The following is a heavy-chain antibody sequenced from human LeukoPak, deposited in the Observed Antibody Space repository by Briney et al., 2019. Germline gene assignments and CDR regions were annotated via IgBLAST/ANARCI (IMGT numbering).Heavy chain of an antibody. V-gene: IGHV3-7*01. J-gene: IGHJ4*02. CDR2: IKQDGSEI. Sequence: QAGGSLRLSCAASGFTFPSYWMSWVRQAPGTGLEWVANIKQDGSEIYYVDSVKGRFTISRDNAKNSLYLQMNSLRVEDAAVYYCARVSYGTGIPFADHWGQGTLVTVSP. D-gene: IGHD3-10*01. CDR3: ARVSYGTGIPFADH. CDR1: GFTFPSYW.